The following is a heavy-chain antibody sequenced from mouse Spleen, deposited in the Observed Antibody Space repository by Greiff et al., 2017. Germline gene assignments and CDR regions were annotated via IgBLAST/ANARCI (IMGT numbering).Heavy chain of an antibody. D-gene: IGHD6-5*01. CDR2: INPSNGGT. J-gene: IGHJ3*01. CDR1: GFTFTDYY. CDR3: ASSYAWFAY. V-gene: IGHV1-36*01. Sequence: VQLKQSGPVLVKPGPSVKISCKASGFTFTDYYMHWVKQSHGKSLEWIGNINPSNGGTNYNEKFKSKATLTVDKSSSTAYIQLSSLTSEDSAVYYCASSYAWFAYWGQGTLVTVSA.